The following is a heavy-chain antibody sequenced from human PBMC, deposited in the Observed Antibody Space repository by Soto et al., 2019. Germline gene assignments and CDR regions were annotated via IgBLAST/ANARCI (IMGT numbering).Heavy chain of an antibody. CDR3: AHRQLTTVSNWFDP. V-gene: IGHV2-5*02. CDR1: GFSLSTSGVG. CDR2: IYWDDDK. D-gene: IGHD4-4*01. J-gene: IGHJ5*02. Sequence: SGSTLVNPTQTLTLTCTFSGFSLSTSGVGVGWIRQPPGKALEWLALIYWDDDKRYSPSLKSRLTITKDTSKNQVVLTMTNMDPVDTATYYCAHRQLTTVSNWFDPWGQGTLVTVSS.